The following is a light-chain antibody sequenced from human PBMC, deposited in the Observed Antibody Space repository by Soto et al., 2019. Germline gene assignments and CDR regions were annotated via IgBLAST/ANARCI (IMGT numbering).Light chain of an antibody. CDR2: KAS. CDR3: QQSSSYPVT. CDR1: QSISSW. J-gene: IGKJ2*01. Sequence: DIQMTQSPSTLSASVGDRVTITCRASQSISSWLAWYQQKPGKAPNLLIYKASNLESGVASRFSGSGSGTEFTLTISSLQPDDFATYYCQQSSSYPVTFGQGTKLEIK. V-gene: IGKV1-5*03.